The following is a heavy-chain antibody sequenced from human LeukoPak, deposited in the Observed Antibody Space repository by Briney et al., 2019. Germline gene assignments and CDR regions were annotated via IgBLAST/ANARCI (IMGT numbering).Heavy chain of an antibody. J-gene: IGHJ4*02. CDR3: ARENIQLWSNFDY. Sequence: PSETLSLTCTVSGGSISSGDYYWSWLPQPPGKGLEWIGYIYYSGSTYYNPSLKSRVTISVDTSKNQFSLKLSSVTAADTAVYYCARENIQLWSNFDYWGQGTLVTVSS. D-gene: IGHD5-18*01. CDR1: GGSISSGDYY. V-gene: IGHV4-30-4*01. CDR2: IYYSGST.